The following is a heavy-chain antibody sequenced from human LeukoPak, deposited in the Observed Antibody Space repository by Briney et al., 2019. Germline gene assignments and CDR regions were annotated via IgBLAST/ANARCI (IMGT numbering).Heavy chain of an antibody. V-gene: IGHV3-30*04. J-gene: IGHJ6*02. CDR2: ISYDGSNK. D-gene: IGHD3-3*01. CDR1: GFTFSSYA. CDR3: ARPPITIFGVVEAVKPGDYGMDV. Sequence: GGSLRLSCAASGFTFSSYAMHWVRQAPGKGLEWVAVISYDGSNKYYADSVKGRFTISRDNSKNTLYLQMNSLRAEDTAVYYCARPPITIFGVVEAVKPGDYGMDVWGQGTTVTVSS.